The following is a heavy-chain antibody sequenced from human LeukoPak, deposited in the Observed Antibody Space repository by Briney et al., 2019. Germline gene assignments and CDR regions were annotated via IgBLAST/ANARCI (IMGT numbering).Heavy chain of an antibody. D-gene: IGHD3-16*01. CDR3: TTEYFGGFEY. CDR2: VKNRGDGRTT. CDR1: TFTKAW. Sequence: SGGSLRLSCVVSTFTKAWMNWVRQAPGKGLEWVGRVKNRGDGRTTDYAAPVKGRFIISRDDSKKTVYLQMDSLKTEDTAVYFCTTEYFGGFEYWGQGTLVTVPS. V-gene: IGHV3-15*07. J-gene: IGHJ4*02.